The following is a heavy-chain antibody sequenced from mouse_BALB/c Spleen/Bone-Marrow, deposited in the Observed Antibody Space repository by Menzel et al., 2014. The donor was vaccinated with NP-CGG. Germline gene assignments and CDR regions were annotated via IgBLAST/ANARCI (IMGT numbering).Heavy chain of an antibody. J-gene: IGHJ4*01. V-gene: IGHV14-3*02. CDR2: IDTANGNT. CDR3: ATLTTVVDAMDY. CDR1: GFNIKDTY. D-gene: IGHD1-1*01. Sequence: VQLQQSGAELVMPGASVKLSCTASGFNIKDTYMHWVKQRPEQGLEWIGRIDTANGNTKYDPKFQGKATITADTSSNTAYLQLSSLTSEDTAVYYCATLTTVVDAMDYWGQGTSVTVSS.